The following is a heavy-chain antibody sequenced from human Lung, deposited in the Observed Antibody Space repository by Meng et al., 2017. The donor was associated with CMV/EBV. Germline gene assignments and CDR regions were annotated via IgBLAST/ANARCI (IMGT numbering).Heavy chain of an antibody. J-gene: IGHJ4*02. D-gene: IGHD1-7*01. CDR3: ARVRGTTAFVDY. CDR2: TSSNGGST. CDR1: GFTFSSYA. Sequence: GGSLRLSCAASGFTFSSYAMHWVRQAPGKGLEYVSATSSNGGSTYYADSVKGRFTISRDNSKNTLYLQMGSLRAEDMAVYYCARVRGTTAFVDYWGQGTLVXVSS. V-gene: IGHV3-64*02.